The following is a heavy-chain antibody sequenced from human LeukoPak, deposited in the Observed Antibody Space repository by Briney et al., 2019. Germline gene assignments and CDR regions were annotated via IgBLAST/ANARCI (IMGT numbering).Heavy chain of an antibody. CDR1: GFTFSSYA. CDR3: AKSVRGYYPHFAD. Sequence: GGSLRLSCAASGFTFSSYAMSWVRQAPGKGLEWASTISGSGGTTYYADTVKGRFTISRDNSKNTLYLQMNSLRAEDTAVYYCAKSVRGYYPHFADWGQGTLVTVSS. J-gene: IGHJ4*02. CDR2: ISGSGGTT. V-gene: IGHV3-23*01. D-gene: IGHD3-22*01.